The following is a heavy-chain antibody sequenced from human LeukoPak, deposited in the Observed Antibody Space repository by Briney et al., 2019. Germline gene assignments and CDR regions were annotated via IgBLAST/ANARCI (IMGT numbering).Heavy chain of an antibody. CDR2: TYYRSKWYN. CDR1: GDSVSSNSAA. D-gene: IGHD6-13*01. J-gene: IGHJ4*02. V-gene: IGHV6-1*01. CDR3: ASTNSSSWPTNNHFDY. Sequence: SQTLSLTCAISGDSVSSNSAAWNWIRQSPSRGLEWLGRTYYRSKWYNDYAVSVKSRITINPDTSKNQFSLQLNSVTPEDTAVYYCASTNSSSWPTNNHFDYWGQGTLVTVSS.